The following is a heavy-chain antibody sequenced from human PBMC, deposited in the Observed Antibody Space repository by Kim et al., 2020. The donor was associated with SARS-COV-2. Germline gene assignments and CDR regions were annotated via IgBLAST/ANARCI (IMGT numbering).Heavy chain of an antibody. V-gene: IGHV1-8*01. CDR3: ARGYRGMYDDSGSP. Sequence: ASVKVSCKASGYTFTNYDINWVRQATGQGLEWMGWMNPNSGNTGYAQKFQGRVTMTRDTSISTAYMELSSLRSEDTAVYYCARGYRGMYDDSGSPWGQGTLVTVSS. J-gene: IGHJ5*02. D-gene: IGHD3-10*01. CDR2: MNPNSGNT. CDR1: GYTFTNYD.